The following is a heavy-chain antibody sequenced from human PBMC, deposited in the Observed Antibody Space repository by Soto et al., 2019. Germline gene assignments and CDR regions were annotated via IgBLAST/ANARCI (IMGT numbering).Heavy chain of an antibody. CDR1: GGTFSSYA. CDR3: ARRVMAQGIAAAGSFDY. D-gene: IGHD6-13*01. V-gene: IGHV1-69*06. J-gene: IGHJ4*02. Sequence: QVQLVQSGAEVKKPGSSVKVSCKASGGTFSSYAISWVRQAPGQGLEWMGGIIPIFGTANYAQKFQGRVTITADKSTSTAYMELSSLRSEDTAVYYCARRVMAQGIAAAGSFDYWGQGTLVTVSS. CDR2: IIPIFGTA.